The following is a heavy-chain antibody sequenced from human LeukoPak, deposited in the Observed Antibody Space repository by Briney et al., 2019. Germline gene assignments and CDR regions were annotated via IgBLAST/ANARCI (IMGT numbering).Heavy chain of an antibody. Sequence: PGGSLRLSCAASGFTFSSYGMHWVRQAPGKGLEWVAFIRYDGSNKYYADSVKGRFTISRDNSKNTLYLQMNSLRAEDTAVYYYAKDNPIAVAGTVDYWGQGTLVTVSS. V-gene: IGHV3-30*02. CDR3: AKDNPIAVAGTVDY. CDR2: IRYDGSNK. D-gene: IGHD6-19*01. CDR1: GFTFSSYG. J-gene: IGHJ4*02.